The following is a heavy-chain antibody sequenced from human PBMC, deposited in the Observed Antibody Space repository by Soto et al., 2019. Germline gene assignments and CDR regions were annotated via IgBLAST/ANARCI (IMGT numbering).Heavy chain of an antibody. CDR1: GYSFSNYW. CDR2: INPGDSES. CDR3: ARPLSSGWVNYYFYGMDV. J-gene: IGHJ6*02. V-gene: IGHV5-51*01. D-gene: IGHD6-19*01. Sequence: GESLKISCKASGYSFSNYWIGWVRQMPGKGLEWMAIINPGDSESRYSPSFQGQVTISADKSISTAYLQWNSLKASDTAMYYCARPLSSGWVNYYFYGMDVWGQGTTVTVSS.